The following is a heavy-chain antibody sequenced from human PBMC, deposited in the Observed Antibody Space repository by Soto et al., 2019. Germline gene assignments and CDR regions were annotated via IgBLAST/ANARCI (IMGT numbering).Heavy chain of an antibody. CDR3: ARVDCSSTSCYPRRRGTFDY. CDR1: GGSFSGYY. D-gene: IGHD2-2*01. V-gene: IGHV4-34*01. J-gene: IGHJ4*02. CDR2: INHSGST. Sequence: SQTLSLTCAVYGGSFSGYYWSWIRQPPGKGLEWIGEINHSGSTNYNPSLKSRVTISVDTSKNQFSLKLSSVTAADTAVYYCARVDCSSTSCYPRRRGTFDYWGQGTLVTVSS.